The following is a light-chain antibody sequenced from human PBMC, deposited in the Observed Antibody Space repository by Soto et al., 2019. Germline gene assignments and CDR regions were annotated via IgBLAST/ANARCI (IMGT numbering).Light chain of an antibody. CDR2: QIS. CDR1: QSLVYSDGNTY. J-gene: IGKJ1*01. V-gene: IGKV2-24*01. Sequence: DVVLTQTPLSSPVTLGQPASISCRSSQSLVYSDGNTYLSWLQQRPGQPPRLLIYQISNRLSGVPDRFSGSGAGTDLTLKISRVDADDVGVYYCLQFAHVPRTFGLGTKVES. CDR3: LQFAHVPRT.